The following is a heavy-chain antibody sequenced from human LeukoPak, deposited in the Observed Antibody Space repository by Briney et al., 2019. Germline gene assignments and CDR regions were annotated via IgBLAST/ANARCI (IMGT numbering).Heavy chain of an antibody. D-gene: IGHD3-22*01. CDR2: INPNSGGT. CDR1: GYTFTGYY. CDR3: ATSRHGSGYS. V-gene: IGHV1-2*02. Sequence: ASVKVSCKASGYTFTGYYMHWVRQAPGRGLEWMGWINPNSGGTNYAQKFQGRVTMTRDTSISTAYMELSRLRSDDTAVYYYATSRHGSGYSWGQGTLVTVSS. J-gene: IGHJ4*02.